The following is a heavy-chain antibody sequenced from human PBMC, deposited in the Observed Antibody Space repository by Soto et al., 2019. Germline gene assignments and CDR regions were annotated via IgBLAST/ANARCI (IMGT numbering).Heavy chain of an antibody. D-gene: IGHD6-19*01. CDR1: GFTFSGSA. Sequence: GGSLRLSCAASGFTFSGSAMTWVRQAPGKWLEYVSSITSSGSEVFHAASVKGRFTMSRDNSKNMLYLQMNSLRAEDTAVYYCAKEGYDSGWYWDSWGRGALVTVSS. V-gene: IGHV3-23*01. CDR3: AKEGYDSGWYWDS. J-gene: IGHJ4*02. CDR2: ITSSGSEV.